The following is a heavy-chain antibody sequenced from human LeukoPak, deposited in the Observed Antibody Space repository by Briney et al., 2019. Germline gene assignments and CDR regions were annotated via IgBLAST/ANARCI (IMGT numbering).Heavy chain of an antibody. Sequence: PGGSLRLSCAASGFTFSSYSMNWVRQAPGKGLEWVSYISSSSTIYYADSVKGRFTISRDNAKNSLYLQMNSLRAEDTAVYYCARGLEWSGSGSSDYWGQGTLVTVSS. D-gene: IGHD3-10*01. CDR1: GFTFSSYS. V-gene: IGHV3-48*04. CDR3: ARGLEWSGSGSSDY. J-gene: IGHJ4*02. CDR2: ISSSSTI.